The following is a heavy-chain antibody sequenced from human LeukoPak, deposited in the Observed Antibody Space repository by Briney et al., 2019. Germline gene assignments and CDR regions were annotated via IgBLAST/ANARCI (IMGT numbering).Heavy chain of an antibody. V-gene: IGHV4-59*08. Sequence: SETLSLTCTVSGGXISSYYCSWIRQPPGKGQEWIGYIYYSGSTNYNPSLKSRVTISVDTSKNQFSLKLRSVTAADTAVYYCAIAYSGYDAFDYWGQGTLVTVSS. D-gene: IGHD5-12*01. CDR3: AIAYSGYDAFDY. J-gene: IGHJ4*02. CDR2: IYYSGST. CDR1: GGXISSYY.